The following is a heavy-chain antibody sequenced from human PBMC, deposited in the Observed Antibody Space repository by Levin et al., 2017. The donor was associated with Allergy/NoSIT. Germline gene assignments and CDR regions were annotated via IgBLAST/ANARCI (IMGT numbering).Heavy chain of an antibody. CDR1: GGSISSGDYY. J-gene: IGHJ4*02. CDR3: ARVAIFGVIPIY. CDR2: IYYSGST. D-gene: IGHD3-3*01. Sequence: PSETLSLTCTVSGGSISSGDYYWSWIRQPPGKGLEWIGYIYYSGSTYYNPSLKSRVTISVDTSKNQFSLKLSSVTAADTAVYYCARVAIFGVIPIYWGQGTLVTVSS. V-gene: IGHV4-30-4*01.